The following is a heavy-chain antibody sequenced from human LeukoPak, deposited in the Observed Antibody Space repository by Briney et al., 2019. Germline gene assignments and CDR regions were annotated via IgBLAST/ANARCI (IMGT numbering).Heavy chain of an antibody. CDR3: AKGIYSSGWSYYDY. J-gene: IGHJ4*01. CDR1: GFTFSNSA. Sequence: GGSLRLSCAASGFTFSNSAMSWVRQAPGKGLEWVSTLSGSGITTYYADSVKGRFTISRDNSKNTLYLQMNSLRAEDTAVYYCAKGIYSSGWSYYDYWGHGTLVSASS. CDR2: LSGSGITT. V-gene: IGHV3-23*01. D-gene: IGHD6-19*01.